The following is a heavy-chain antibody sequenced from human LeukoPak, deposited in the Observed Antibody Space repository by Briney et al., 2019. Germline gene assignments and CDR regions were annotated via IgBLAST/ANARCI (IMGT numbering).Heavy chain of an antibody. J-gene: IGHJ4*02. CDR1: GFTFSSYA. CDR2: ISGSGGSR. CDR3: ARDDGAGGPFDY. Sequence: GGSLRLSCTASGFTFSSYAMSWVRQAPGKGLEWVSAISGSGGSRYYADSVKGRFTISRDNSENTLYLQMNSLRAEDTAVYYCARDDGAGGPFDYWGQGTLVSVSS. D-gene: IGHD3-10*01. V-gene: IGHV3-23*01.